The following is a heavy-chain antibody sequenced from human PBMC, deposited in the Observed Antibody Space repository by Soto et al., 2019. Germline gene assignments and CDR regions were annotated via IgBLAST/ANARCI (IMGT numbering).Heavy chain of an antibody. D-gene: IGHD3-16*01. J-gene: IGHJ4*02. CDR2: IYYSGST. CDR1: GGSISSGGYY. Sequence: QVQLQESGPGLVKPSQTLSVTCTVSGGSISSGGYYWSWIRQHPGKGLEWIGYIYYSGSTYYNPSLKSRVTISVDTSKNQFSLKLSTVSAADTAVYYCASEIQGVEVHFDYWGQGTLVTVSS. CDR3: ASEIQGVEVHFDY. V-gene: IGHV4-31*03.